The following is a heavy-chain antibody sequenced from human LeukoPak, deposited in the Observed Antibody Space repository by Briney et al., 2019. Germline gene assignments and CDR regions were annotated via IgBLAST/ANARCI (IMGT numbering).Heavy chain of an antibody. Sequence: SETLSLTCTVSGGSISSYYWSWIRQPPGKGLEWIGYIYYSGSTNYNPSLKSRVTISVDTSKNQFSLKLSSVTAADTAVYYCARSKWFPDAFDIWGQGTMVTVSS. D-gene: IGHD3-22*01. CDR1: GGSISSYY. J-gene: IGHJ3*02. CDR2: IYYSGST. CDR3: ARSKWFPDAFDI. V-gene: IGHV4-59*01.